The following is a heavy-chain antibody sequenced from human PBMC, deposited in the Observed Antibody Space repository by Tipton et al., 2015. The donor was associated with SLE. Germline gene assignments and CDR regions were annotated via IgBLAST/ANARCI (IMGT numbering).Heavy chain of an antibody. Sequence: SLRLSCAVSGGFFVSSNYMSWVRQAPGKGLEWISVLFSDGRTFYADSVRGRFTISRDNSKNTLYLQMNSLRTEDTAVYHCVRRRGNSPYFYYMDVWGKGTAVTVSS. CDR1: GGFFVSSNY. CDR3: VRRRGNSPYFYYMDV. V-gene: IGHV3-66*02. J-gene: IGHJ6*03. D-gene: IGHD3-10*01. CDR2: LFSDGRT.